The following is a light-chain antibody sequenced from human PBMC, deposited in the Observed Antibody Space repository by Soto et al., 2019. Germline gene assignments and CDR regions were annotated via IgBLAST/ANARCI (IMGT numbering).Light chain of an antibody. J-gene: IGKJ1*01. CDR2: LGS. Sequence: DIVLTQSPLSLPVTPGEPASISCRSSQSLLHTNGRNSLDWYLQKPGQSPQLLISLGSNRASGVPDRFSGSGSGTDFTLKINRVEAEDVGVYYCMQALQTPPTFGQGTRVEIK. V-gene: IGKV2-28*01. CDR1: QSLLHTNGRNS. CDR3: MQALQTPPT.